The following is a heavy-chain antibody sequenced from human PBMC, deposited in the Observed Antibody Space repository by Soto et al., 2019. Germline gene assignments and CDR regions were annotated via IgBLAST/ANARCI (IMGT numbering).Heavy chain of an antibody. CDR2: IKSKTDGGTT. CDR1: GFTFSNAW. Sequence: EVQLVESGGGLVKPGGSLRLSCAASGFTFSNAWMNWVRQAPGKGLEWVGRIKSKTDGGTTDYAAPVKGRFTISRDDSKNTMYLQMNSLKTEDTAVYYCTTANTAARLYYYYYYGMDVWGQGTTVTVSS. CDR3: TTANTAARLYYYYYYGMDV. V-gene: IGHV3-15*07. J-gene: IGHJ6*02. D-gene: IGHD6-6*01.